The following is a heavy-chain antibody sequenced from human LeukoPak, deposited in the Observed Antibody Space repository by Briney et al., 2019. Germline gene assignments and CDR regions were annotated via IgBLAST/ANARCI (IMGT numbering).Heavy chain of an antibody. CDR2: ISSSSSYI. CDR3: ARTIAAAGMLDFDY. Sequence: GGSLRLSCAASGFTFSSYSMNWVRQAPGKGLEWVSSISSSSSYIYYADSVKGRFTISRDNAKNSLYLQMNSLRAEDTAVYHCARTIAAAGMLDFDYWGQGTLVTVSS. D-gene: IGHD6-13*01. CDR1: GFTFSSYS. J-gene: IGHJ4*02. V-gene: IGHV3-21*01.